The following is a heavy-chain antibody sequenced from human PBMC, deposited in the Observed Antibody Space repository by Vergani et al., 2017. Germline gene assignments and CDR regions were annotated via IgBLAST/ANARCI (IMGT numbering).Heavy chain of an antibody. D-gene: IGHD2-2*01. CDR2: IYYSGST. J-gene: IGHJ4*02. V-gene: IGHV4-59*01. CDR3: AREGGVVPAARHCDY. CDR1: GGSISSYY. Sequence: QVQLQESAPGLVKPSETPSLTCTVSGGSISSYYWSWIRQPPGKGLEWIGYIYYSGSTNYNPSLKSRVTISVDTSKNQFSLKLSSVTAADTAVYYCAREGGVVPAARHCDYWGQGTLVTVSS.